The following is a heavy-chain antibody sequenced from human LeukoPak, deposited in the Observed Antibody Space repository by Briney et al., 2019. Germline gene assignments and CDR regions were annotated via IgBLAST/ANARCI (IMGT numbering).Heavy chain of an antibody. CDR1: GFTFSSYW. J-gene: IGHJ6*02. Sequence: GGSLRLSCAASGFTFSSYWMSWVRQAPGKGLEWVANIKQDGSEKYYVDSVKGRFTISRDNAKNSLYLQMNSLRAGDTAVYYCARYSNPPLRGVTTGYYYYYGMDVWGQGTTVSVSS. D-gene: IGHD4-17*01. V-gene: IGHV3-7*03. CDR2: IKQDGSEK. CDR3: ARYSNPPLRGVTTGYYYYYGMDV.